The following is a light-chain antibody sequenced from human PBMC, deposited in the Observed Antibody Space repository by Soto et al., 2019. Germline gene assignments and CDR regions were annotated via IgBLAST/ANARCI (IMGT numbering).Light chain of an antibody. J-gene: IGKJ1*01. Sequence: EIVMTQSPATLSVSPGERATLSCRASQSLSSNLAWYQQKPGQAPRLLIYGASTRATGIPARFSGSGSGTEFTLTISSLQPDDFATYYCQHYNSYSEAFGQGTKVELK. CDR2: GAS. V-gene: IGKV3-15*01. CDR1: QSLSSN. CDR3: QHYNSYSEA.